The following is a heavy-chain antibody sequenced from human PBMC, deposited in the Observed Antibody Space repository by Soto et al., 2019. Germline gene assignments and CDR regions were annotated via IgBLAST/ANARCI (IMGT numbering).Heavy chain of an antibody. CDR1: GFTFSSYW. J-gene: IGHJ4*02. Sequence: EVQLVESGGGLVQPGGSLRLSCAASGFTFSSYWMHWVRQAPGKGLVWVSRINSDGSSTSYADSVKGRFTISRDNAKNTLCLQMNSLRAADTAVYYCARGGAMVRGALTWGQGTLVTVSS. CDR2: INSDGSST. CDR3: ARGGAMVRGALT. D-gene: IGHD3-10*01. V-gene: IGHV3-74*01.